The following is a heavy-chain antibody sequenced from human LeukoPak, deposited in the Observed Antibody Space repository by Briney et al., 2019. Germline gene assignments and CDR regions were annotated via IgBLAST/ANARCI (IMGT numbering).Heavy chain of an antibody. J-gene: IGHJ6*02. V-gene: IGHV4-59*01. D-gene: IGHD3-3*01. Sequence: SETLSLTCTVSGGSISSYYWSWIRQPPGKGLEWIGYIYYSGSTNYNPSLKSRVTISADTSKNQFSLKLSSVTAADTAVYYCARGPDFWSLMDVWGQGTTVTVSS. CDR2: IYYSGST. CDR3: ARGPDFWSLMDV. CDR1: GGSISSYY.